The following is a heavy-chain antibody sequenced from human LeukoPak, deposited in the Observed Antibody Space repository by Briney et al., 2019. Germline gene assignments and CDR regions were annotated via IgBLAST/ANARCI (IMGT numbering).Heavy chain of an antibody. V-gene: IGHV4-61*08. CDR3: ARGDDFWSGYYIDY. CDR1: GGSISSGGYS. Sequence: SQTLSLTCAVSGGSISSGGYSWSWIRQPPGKGLEWIGYIYYSGSTNYNPSLKSRVTISVDTSKNQFSLKLSSVTAADTAVYYCARGDDFWSGYYIDYWGQGTLVTVSS. CDR2: IYYSGST. D-gene: IGHD3-3*01. J-gene: IGHJ4*02.